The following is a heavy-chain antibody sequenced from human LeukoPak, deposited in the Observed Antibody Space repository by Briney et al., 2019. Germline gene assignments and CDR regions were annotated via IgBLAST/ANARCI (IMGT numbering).Heavy chain of an antibody. CDR2: ISGSGGST. V-gene: IGHV3-23*01. CDR3: AKPPYYYDSSGYYHKGWFDP. D-gene: IGHD3-22*01. CDR1: GFTFSSYA. J-gene: IGHJ5*02. Sequence: GGSLRLSCAASGFTFSSYAMSWVRQAPGKGPEWVSAISGSGGSTYYADSVKGRFTISRDNYKNTLYLQMNSLRAEDTAVYYCAKPPYYYDSSGYYHKGWFDPWGQGTLVTVSS.